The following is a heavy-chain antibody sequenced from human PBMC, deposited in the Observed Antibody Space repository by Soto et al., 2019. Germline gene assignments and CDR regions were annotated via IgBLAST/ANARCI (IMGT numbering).Heavy chain of an antibody. CDR3: AKDIVVVVAATLHFDY. J-gene: IGHJ4*02. V-gene: IGHV3-23*01. Sequence: GGSLRLSCAASGFTFSSYAMSWVRQAPGKGLEWVSAISGSGGSTYYADSVKGRFTISRDNSKNTLYLQMNSLRAEDTAVYYCAKDIVVVVAATLHFDYWGQGTLVTVSS. CDR1: GFTFSSYA. CDR2: ISGSGGST. D-gene: IGHD2-15*01.